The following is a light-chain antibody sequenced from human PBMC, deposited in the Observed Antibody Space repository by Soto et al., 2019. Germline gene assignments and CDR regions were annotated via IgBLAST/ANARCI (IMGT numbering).Light chain of an antibody. V-gene: IGKV3-11*01. J-gene: IGKJ1*01. CDR3: QQYNTWPRT. CDR1: QSVSSY. Sequence: EIVLTQSPATLSLSPGERATLSCRASQSVSSYLAWYQQKPGQAPRLLIYDASNRATGIPARFSGSGSGTDFTLTISSLEPEDFAVYYCQQYNTWPRTFGQGTKVETK. CDR2: DAS.